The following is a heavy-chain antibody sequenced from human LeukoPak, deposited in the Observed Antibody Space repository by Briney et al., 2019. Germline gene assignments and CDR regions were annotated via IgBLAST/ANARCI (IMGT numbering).Heavy chain of an antibody. CDR1: GFTFSSYA. V-gene: IGHV3-64*04. D-gene: IGHD4-17*01. CDR2: ISSNGGST. Sequence: GGSLRLSCSASGFTFSSYAMHWVRQAPGKGLEYVSAISSNGGSTYYADSVKGRFTISRDNSKNTLCLQMNSLRAEDTAVYYCAKDQYGEAFDIWGPGTMVTVSS. J-gene: IGHJ3*02. CDR3: AKDQYGEAFDI.